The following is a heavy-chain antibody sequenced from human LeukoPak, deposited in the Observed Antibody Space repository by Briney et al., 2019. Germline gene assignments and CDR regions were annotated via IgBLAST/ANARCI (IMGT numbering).Heavy chain of an antibody. D-gene: IGHD6-19*01. CDR3: AREGGAGWYFDY. V-gene: IGHV1-3*01. CDR1: GYTFTSYA. CDR2: INAGNGNT. Sequence: ASVKVSCTASGYTFTSYAMHWVRQAPGQRLEWMGWINAGNGNTKYSQKFQGRVTITRDTSASTAYMELSSLRSEDTAVYCCAREGGAGWYFDYWGQGTLVTVSS. J-gene: IGHJ4*02.